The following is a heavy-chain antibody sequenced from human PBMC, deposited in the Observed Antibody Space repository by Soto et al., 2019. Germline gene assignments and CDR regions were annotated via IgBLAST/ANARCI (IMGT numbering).Heavy chain of an antibody. Sequence: QVQLVESGGGVVQPERSLILCCAASGFTLSSYTMHWVRQAPGKGLEWVAVISYDGSNTYYADSVKGRFTISRDTSKNMLSLQMSSLRADDTALYNGARETGYGCSWSHFDYWGQGTLVTVSP. CDR3: ARETGYGCSWSHFDY. D-gene: IGHD6-13*01. V-gene: IGHV3-30-3*01. CDR2: ISYDGSNT. J-gene: IGHJ4*02. CDR1: GFTLSSYT.